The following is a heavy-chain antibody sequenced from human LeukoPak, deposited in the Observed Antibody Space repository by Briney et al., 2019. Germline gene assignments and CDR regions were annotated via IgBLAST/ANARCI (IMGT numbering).Heavy chain of an antibody. D-gene: IGHD3-10*01. Sequence: SETLSLTCTVSGGSISTYYWSWIRQPPGKGREWIGYIYYSGSTNYNPSLESRVTISVDMSKNQFSLKLSSVTAADTAVYYCAGAPGSGSYSADYWGQGTLVTVSS. CDR3: AGAPGSGSYSADY. CDR2: IYYSGST. CDR1: GGSISTYY. V-gene: IGHV4-59*01. J-gene: IGHJ4*02.